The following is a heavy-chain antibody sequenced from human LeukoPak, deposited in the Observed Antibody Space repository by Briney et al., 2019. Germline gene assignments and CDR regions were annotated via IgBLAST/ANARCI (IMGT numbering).Heavy chain of an antibody. Sequence: GGSLRLSCAVSGFSLGSHAMSWVRQAPGKGLEWVANIKQDGSEKYYVDSVKGRFTISRDNAKNSLYLQMNSLRAEDTAVYYCARGSGRHWGQGTLVTVSS. CDR1: GFSLGSHA. CDR2: IKQDGSEK. J-gene: IGHJ4*02. V-gene: IGHV3-7*01. D-gene: IGHD5-12*01. CDR3: ARGSGRH.